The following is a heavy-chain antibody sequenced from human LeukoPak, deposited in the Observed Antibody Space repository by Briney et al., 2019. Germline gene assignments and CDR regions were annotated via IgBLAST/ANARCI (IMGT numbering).Heavy chain of an antibody. CDR3: ARRGSGYPYYFDY. V-gene: IGHV4-59*01. CDR1: GGSITSFY. D-gene: IGHD3-22*01. CDR2: IHYGGNT. J-gene: IGHJ4*02. Sequence: SETLSLTCTVSGGSITSFYWSWIRQPPGKGLEWIGYIHYGGNTDYNPSLNSRVTISVDTSKNQFSLRLSTVTAADTAVYFCARRGSGYPYYFDYWGLGTLVTVSS.